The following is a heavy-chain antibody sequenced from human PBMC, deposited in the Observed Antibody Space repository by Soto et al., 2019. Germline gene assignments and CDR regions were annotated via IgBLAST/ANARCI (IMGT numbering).Heavy chain of an antibody. CDR3: AYSRPPRLLDY. CDR1: AFSLSTSGVG. J-gene: IGHJ4*02. CDR2: IYWDDDK. Sequence: QITLKESGPTLVKPTKTLTLTCTFSAFSLSTSGVGVGWIRQPPGNALESLALIYWDDDKRYSSSLNSRLTIPKDTSKNQVVVTMTNRDPVETATSYCAYSRPPRLLDYWGQGTLVTGSS. V-gene: IGHV2-5*02. D-gene: IGHD6-6*01.